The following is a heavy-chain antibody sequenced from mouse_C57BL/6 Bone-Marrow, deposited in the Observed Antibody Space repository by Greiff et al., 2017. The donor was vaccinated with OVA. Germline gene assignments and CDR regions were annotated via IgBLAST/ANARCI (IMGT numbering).Heavy chain of an antibody. D-gene: IGHD2-10*01. Sequence: QVQLKQSGAELARPGASVKLSCKASGYTFTSYGISWVKQRTGQGLEWIGEIYPRSGNTYYNEKFKGKATLTADKSSSTAYMELRSLTSEDSAVYFCARSYYGNPGLFAYWGPGTLVTVSA. CDR1: GYTFTSYG. V-gene: IGHV1-81*01. CDR3: ARSYYGNPGLFAY. CDR2: IYPRSGNT. J-gene: IGHJ3*01.